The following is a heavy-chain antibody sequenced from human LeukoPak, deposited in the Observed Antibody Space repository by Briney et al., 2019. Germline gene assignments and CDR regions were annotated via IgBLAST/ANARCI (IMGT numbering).Heavy chain of an antibody. CDR1: GYTFTSYG. Sequence: ASVKVSCKASGYTFTSYGISWVRQAPGQGLEWMGWISAYNGNTNYAQKLQGRVTMTTDTSTSTAYMELRSLRSDDTAVYYCARVRSYYYDSSGLYYFDYWGQGTLVTVSS. CDR3: ARVRSYYYDSSGLYYFDY. V-gene: IGHV1-18*01. J-gene: IGHJ4*02. CDR2: ISAYNGNT. D-gene: IGHD3-22*01.